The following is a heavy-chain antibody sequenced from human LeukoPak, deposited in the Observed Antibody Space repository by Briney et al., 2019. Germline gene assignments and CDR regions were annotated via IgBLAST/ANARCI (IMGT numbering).Heavy chain of an antibody. V-gene: IGHV1-46*01. J-gene: IGHJ5*02. Sequence: ASVTVSCKASGYSFTGYYMHWVRQAPGQGLEWMGLINPTGGSTGYAQKFQGRVTMTRDMSTSTDYMELSSLRSEDTAIYYCARDNSVGDNAWWFDPWGQGTLVTVSS. CDR1: GYSFTGYY. CDR2: INPTGGST. CDR3: ARDNSVGDNAWWFDP. D-gene: IGHD1-26*01.